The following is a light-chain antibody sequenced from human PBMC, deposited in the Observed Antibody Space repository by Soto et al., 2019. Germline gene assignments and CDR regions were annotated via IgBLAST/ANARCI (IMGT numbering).Light chain of an antibody. Sequence: QSALTQPASVSGSPGQSITMSCSGTSEDVGGYNYVSWYQHHPGKAPKLLIYEVTNRPSGLSDRFSGSKFGNTASLTISGLQAEDEADYYCSSYTSSNTLVFGTGTKLTVL. J-gene: IGLJ1*01. CDR2: EVT. CDR1: SEDVGGYNY. CDR3: SSYTSSNTLV. V-gene: IGLV2-14*01.